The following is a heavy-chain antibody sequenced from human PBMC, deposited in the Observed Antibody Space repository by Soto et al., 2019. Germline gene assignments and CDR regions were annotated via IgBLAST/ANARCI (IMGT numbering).Heavy chain of an antibody. J-gene: IGHJ4*02. CDR2: IVVGSGNT. CDR3: ATGRNDYGDYAIEY. D-gene: IGHD4-17*01. CDR1: GFTFTXSA. Sequence: ASVKVSCKASGFTFTXSAVQWVRQARGQRLEWIGWIVVGSGNTNYAQKFQERVTITRDMSTSTAYMELSSLRSEDTAVYYCATGRNDYGDYAIEYSGQGTLVTVSS. V-gene: IGHV1-58*01.